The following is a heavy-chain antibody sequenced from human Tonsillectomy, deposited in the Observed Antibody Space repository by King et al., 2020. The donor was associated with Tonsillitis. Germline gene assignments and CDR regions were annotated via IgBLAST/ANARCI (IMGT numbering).Heavy chain of an antibody. D-gene: IGHD3-16*02. CDR3: ARSEGGELSFDADY. Sequence: VQLVESGAEVKKPGASVKLSCEASGYTFTNYYVHWVRQAPGQGLEWMGLISPSVVSTSYAQKFQGRVTMTKDTSTPTIYMELSSLRSDDTAVYYCARSEGGELSFDADYWGQGTLVTVSS. J-gene: IGHJ4*02. CDR1: GYTFTNYY. CDR2: ISPSVVST. V-gene: IGHV1-46*01.